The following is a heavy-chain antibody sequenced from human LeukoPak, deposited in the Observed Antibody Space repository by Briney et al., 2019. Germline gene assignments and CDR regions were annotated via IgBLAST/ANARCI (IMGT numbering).Heavy chain of an antibody. V-gene: IGHV1-8*02. CDR1: GYTFTTYK. D-gene: IGHD3-22*01. CDR2: MNPNSGNT. CDR3: ARLDSSGYYYYYGMDV. Sequence: GASVKVSCKASGYTFTTYKMHWVRQATGQGLEWMGWMNPNSGNTGYAQKFQGRVTMTRNTSISTAYMELSSLRSEDTAVYYCARLDSSGYYYYYGMDVWGQGTTVTVSS. J-gene: IGHJ6*02.